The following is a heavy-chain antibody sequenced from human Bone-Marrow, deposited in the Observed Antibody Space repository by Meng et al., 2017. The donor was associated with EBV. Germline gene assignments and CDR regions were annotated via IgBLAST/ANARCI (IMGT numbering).Heavy chain of an antibody. Sequence: QVELVESGDVVKKPGAWVKGSCRSSGYTFSSYEVNWVRQAHGQGPEWMGWINPNSGNTGVAQKIQGRASMTWDTYTSTAYMELRNLRFEDTAIYYCARMGYWGQGTLVTVSS. CDR3: ARMGY. CDR1: GYTFSSYE. J-gene: IGHJ4*02. CDR2: INPNSGNT. V-gene: IGHV1-8*01.